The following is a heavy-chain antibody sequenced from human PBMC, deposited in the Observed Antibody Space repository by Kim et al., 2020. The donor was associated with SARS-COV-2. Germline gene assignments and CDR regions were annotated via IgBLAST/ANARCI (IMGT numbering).Heavy chain of an antibody. D-gene: IGHD3-3*01. CDR1: GYSFTSYW. V-gene: IGHV5-51*01. Sequence: GESLKISCKGSGYSFTSYWIGWVRQMPGKGLEWMGIIYPGDSDTRYSPSFQGQVTISADKSISTAYLQWSSLKAADTAMYYCARHSITIFGVVTHLDYWGQGTLVTVSS. CDR2: IYPGDSDT. CDR3: ARHSITIFGVVTHLDY. J-gene: IGHJ4*02.